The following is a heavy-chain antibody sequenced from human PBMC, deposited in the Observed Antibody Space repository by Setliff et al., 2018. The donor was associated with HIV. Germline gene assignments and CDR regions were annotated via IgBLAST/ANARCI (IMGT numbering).Heavy chain of an antibody. V-gene: IGHV4-39*01. D-gene: IGHD2-2*01. CDR2: LDYIGST. CDR3: ARHVDCSTTSCYARPYYFYYMDV. CDR1: GGSISSRDYF. J-gene: IGHJ6*03. Sequence: SETLSLTCTVSGGSISSRDYFWGWLRHPPGKGLEWIGSLDYIGSTYYNPSLNSRVTISVVTSKNQFSLKLSSVTAADTAVYYCARHVDCSTTSCYARPYYFYYMDVWGKGTTVTVSS.